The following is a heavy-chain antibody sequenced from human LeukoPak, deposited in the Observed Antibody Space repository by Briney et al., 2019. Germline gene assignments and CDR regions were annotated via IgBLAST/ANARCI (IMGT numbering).Heavy chain of an antibody. Sequence: SETLSLTCTVSGGSISSHYWSWIRQPPGKGLEWIGYIYYSGSTNYNPSLKSRVTISVDTSKNQYSLKLSSVTAADTAVYYCAGGAQWEHRDFDIWGQGTMVTVSS. J-gene: IGHJ3*02. CDR1: GGSISSHY. CDR3: AGGAQWEHRDFDI. D-gene: IGHD1-26*01. V-gene: IGHV4-59*11. CDR2: IYYSGST.